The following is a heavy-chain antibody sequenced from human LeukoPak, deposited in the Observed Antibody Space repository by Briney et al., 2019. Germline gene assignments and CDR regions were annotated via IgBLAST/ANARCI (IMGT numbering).Heavy chain of an antibody. D-gene: IGHD6-19*01. CDR1: GYTFTSYA. J-gene: IGHJ6*02. CDR3: ARDQSKAGSSGWYGYYYYGMDV. V-gene: IGHV1-3*01. CDR2: INAGNGNT. Sequence: ASVKVSCKASGYTFTSYAMHWVRQAPGQRLEWMGWINAGNGNTKYSQKFQGRVTITRDTSASTAYMELSSLRSEDTAVYYCARDQSKAGSSGWYGYYYYGMDVWGQGTTVTVSS.